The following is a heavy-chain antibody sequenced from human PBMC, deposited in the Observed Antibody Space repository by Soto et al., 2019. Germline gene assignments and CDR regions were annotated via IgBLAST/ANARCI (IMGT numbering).Heavy chain of an antibody. CDR3: ARGPYCSSTGCYGGGGYYYYYMDV. V-gene: IGHV3-21*01. D-gene: IGHD2-2*01. CDR2: ISSSSSYI. J-gene: IGHJ6*03. Sequence: EVQLVESGGGLVKPGGSLRLSCAASGFTFSSYSMNWVRQAPGKGLEWVSSISSSSSYIYYADSVKGRFTISRDNAKNSLYLQMNSLRAEDTAVYYCARGPYCSSTGCYGGGGYYYYYMDVWGKGTTVTVSS. CDR1: GFTFSSYS.